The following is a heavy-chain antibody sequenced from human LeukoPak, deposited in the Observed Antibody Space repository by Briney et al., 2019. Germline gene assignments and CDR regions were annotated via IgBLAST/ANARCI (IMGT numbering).Heavy chain of an antibody. V-gene: IGHV1-69*06. CDR1: GGTFSSYA. CDR2: IIPIFGTA. J-gene: IGHJ6*04. D-gene: IGHD3-10*01. Sequence: SVKVSCKASGGTFSSYAISWVRQAPGQGLEWMGGIIPIFGTANYAQKFQGRVTITADKSTSTAYMELSSLRSEDTAVYYCARSMVRGLPVGHYYYGMDVWGKGTTVTVSS. CDR3: ARSMVRGLPVGHYYYGMDV.